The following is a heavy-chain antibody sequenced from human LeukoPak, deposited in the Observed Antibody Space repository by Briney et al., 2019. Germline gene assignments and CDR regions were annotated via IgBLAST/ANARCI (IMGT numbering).Heavy chain of an antibody. J-gene: IGHJ4*02. V-gene: IGHV1-2*06. Sequence: ASVKVSCKASRYTFTGYYMHWVRQAPGQGLEWMGRINPNSGGTNYAQKFQGRVTMTRDTSISTAYMELSRLRSDDTAVYYCARDIYSTNGVCYRLGYWGQGTLVTVSS. CDR2: INPNSGGT. D-gene: IGHD2-8*01. CDR3: ARDIYSTNGVCYRLGY. CDR1: RYTFTGYY.